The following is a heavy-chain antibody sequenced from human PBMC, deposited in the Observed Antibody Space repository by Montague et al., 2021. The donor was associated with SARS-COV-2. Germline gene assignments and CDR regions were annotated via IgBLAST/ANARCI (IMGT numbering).Heavy chain of an antibody. CDR3: ARDRDDYIWGSYENFDY. V-gene: IGHV3-30*04. CDR2: ISYDGSNK. Sequence: SLRLSCAASGFTFSSYAMHWVRQAPGKGLEWVAVISYDGSNKYYADSVKGRFTISRDNSKNTLYLQMNSLRAEDTAMYYCARDRDDYIWGSYENFDYWGQGTLVTVSS. D-gene: IGHD3-16*01. J-gene: IGHJ4*02. CDR1: GFTFSSYA.